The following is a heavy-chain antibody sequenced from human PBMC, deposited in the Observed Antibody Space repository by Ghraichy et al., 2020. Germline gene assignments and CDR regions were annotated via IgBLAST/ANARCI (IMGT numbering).Heavy chain of an antibody. CDR1: GGSISSYY. CDR2: IYTSGST. CDR3: ARLVHDYGDYVPDY. Sequence: SQTLSLTCTVSGGSISSYYWSWIRQPPGKGLEWIGYIYTSGSTNYNPSLKSRVTISVDTSKNQFSLKLSSVTAADTAVYYCARLVHDYGDYVPDYWGQGTLVTVSS. V-gene: IGHV4-4*09. D-gene: IGHD4-17*01. J-gene: IGHJ4*02.